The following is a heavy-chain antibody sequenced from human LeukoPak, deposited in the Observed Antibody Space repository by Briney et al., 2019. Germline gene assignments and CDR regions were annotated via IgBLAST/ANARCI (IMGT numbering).Heavy chain of an antibody. CDR3: ARLRYCSSTSCYYYYYYMDV. J-gene: IGHJ6*03. V-gene: IGHV4-59*12. CDR2: IYYSGST. Sequence: KASETLSLTCTVSGGSISSYYWSWIRQPPGKGLEWIGYIYYSGSTNYNPSLKSRVTISVDTSKNQFSLKLSSVTAADTAVYYCARLRYCSSTSCYYYYYYMDVWGKGTTVTISS. CDR1: GGSISSYY. D-gene: IGHD2-2*01.